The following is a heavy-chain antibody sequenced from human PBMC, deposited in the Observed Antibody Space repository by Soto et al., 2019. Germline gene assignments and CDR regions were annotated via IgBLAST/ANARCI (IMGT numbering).Heavy chain of an antibody. V-gene: IGHV1-69*13. Sequence: SVKVSCKASGGTFSSYAISWVRQAPGQGLEWMGGIIPIFGTANYAQKFQGRVTITADESTSTAYMELSSLRSEDTAVYYCARGYSYGYLRIDYWGQGTLVTVSS. CDR3: ARGYSYGYLRIDY. J-gene: IGHJ4*02. D-gene: IGHD5-18*01. CDR1: GGTFSSYA. CDR2: IIPIFGTA.